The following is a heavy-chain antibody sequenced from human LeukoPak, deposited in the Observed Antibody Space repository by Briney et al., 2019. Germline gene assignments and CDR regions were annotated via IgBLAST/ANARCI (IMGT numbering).Heavy chain of an antibody. CDR3: AREADSSGYYLFAAFDI. CDR2: ISYDGSNK. CDR1: GFTFSSYA. Sequence: SGRSLRLSCAASGFTFSSYAMHWVRQAPGKGLEWVVVISYDGSNKYYADSVKGRFTISRDNSKNTLYLQMNSLRAEDTAVYYCAREADSSGYYLFAAFDIWGQGTMVTVSS. J-gene: IGHJ3*02. D-gene: IGHD3-22*01. V-gene: IGHV3-30-3*01.